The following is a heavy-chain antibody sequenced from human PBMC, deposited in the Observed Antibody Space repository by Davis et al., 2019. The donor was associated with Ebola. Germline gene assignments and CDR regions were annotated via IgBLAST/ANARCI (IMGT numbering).Heavy chain of an antibody. Sequence: GESLKISCVASGFSFRSYGMHWVRQAPVTWLEWMAVISYDGSNTYYAESVKGRFTISRDNSKNSVYLQLNSLRPEDTAVYYCARDYRYDFWGQGTLVTVFS. D-gene: IGHD2-15*01. CDR3: ARDYRYDF. CDR1: GFSFRSYG. V-gene: IGHV3-30*03. CDR2: ISYDGSNT. J-gene: IGHJ4*02.